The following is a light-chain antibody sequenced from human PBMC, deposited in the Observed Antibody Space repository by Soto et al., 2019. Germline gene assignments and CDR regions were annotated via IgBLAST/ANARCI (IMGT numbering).Light chain of an antibody. CDR3: SSYTTISTRYV. CDR2: EVS. Sequence: QSVLTQPASVSGTPGQSITISCTGSNSDVGIYDFVSWYQHHPGRAPKLIVSEVSHRPSGVSNRFSGSKSGNTASLTISGLQSEDEADYYCSSYTTISTRYVFGTGTKVTVL. CDR1: NSDVGIYDF. V-gene: IGLV2-14*01. J-gene: IGLJ1*01.